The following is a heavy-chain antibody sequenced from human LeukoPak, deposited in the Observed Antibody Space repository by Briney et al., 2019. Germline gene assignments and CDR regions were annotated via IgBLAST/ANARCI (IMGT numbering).Heavy chain of an antibody. CDR1: GGSFSGYY. Sequence: SETLSLTCAVYGGSFSGYYWSWIRQPPGKGLEWIGEINHSGSTNYNPSLKSRVTISVDTSKNQFSLKLSSVTAADTAVYYCARPPRYTYSSSWQPTYFDYWGQGTLVTVSS. CDR3: ARPPRYTYSSSWQPTYFDY. J-gene: IGHJ4*02. D-gene: IGHD6-13*01. CDR2: INHSGST. V-gene: IGHV4-34*01.